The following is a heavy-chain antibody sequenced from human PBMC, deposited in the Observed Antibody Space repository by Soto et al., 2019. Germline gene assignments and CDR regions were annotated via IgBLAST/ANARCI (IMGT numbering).Heavy chain of an antibody. Sequence: NPSETLSLTCTVSGGSVSSGSYYWSWIRQPPGKGLEWIGYIYYSGSTNYNPSLKSRVTISVDTSKNQFSLKLSSVTAADTAVYYCARDNPYWQFGSSTDQLLYGLFDPWGQGTLVTVSS. CDR3: ARDNPYWQFGSSTDQLLYGLFDP. CDR2: IYYSGST. CDR1: GGSVSSGSYY. V-gene: IGHV4-61*01. D-gene: IGHD2-2*02. J-gene: IGHJ5*02.